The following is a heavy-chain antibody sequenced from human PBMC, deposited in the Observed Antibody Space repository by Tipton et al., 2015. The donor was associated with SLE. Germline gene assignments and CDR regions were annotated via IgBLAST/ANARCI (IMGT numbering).Heavy chain of an antibody. CDR1: GFTFKDYG. V-gene: IGHV3-53*01. D-gene: IGHD3-16*02. CDR3: ARGGGGVTFGGVIASVGWYFDL. Sequence: SLRLSCAASGFTFKDYGMSWVRQAPGKGLEWVSVIYSGGSTYYADSVKGRFTISRDNSKNTLYLQIDSLRAGDTAVYYCARGGGGVTFGGVIASVGWYFDLWGRGTLVTVSS. J-gene: IGHJ2*01. CDR2: IYSGGST.